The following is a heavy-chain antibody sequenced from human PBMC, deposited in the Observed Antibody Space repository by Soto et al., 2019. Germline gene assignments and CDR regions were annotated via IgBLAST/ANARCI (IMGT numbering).Heavy chain of an antibody. Sequence: PSETLSLTCTVSGGSISSGGYYWSWIRQHPGKGLEWIGYIYYTGSTYYNPSLKSRVTISVDTSKNQFSLKLSSVTAADTAVYYCARESIFGVVTLYGMDVWGQGTTVTVSS. CDR2: IYYTGST. J-gene: IGHJ6*02. V-gene: IGHV4-30-4*08. D-gene: IGHD3-3*01. CDR3: ARESIFGVVTLYGMDV. CDR1: GGSISSGGYY.